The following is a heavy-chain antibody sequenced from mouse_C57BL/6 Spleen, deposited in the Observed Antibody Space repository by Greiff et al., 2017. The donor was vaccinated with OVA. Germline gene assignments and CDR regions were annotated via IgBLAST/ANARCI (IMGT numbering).Heavy chain of an antibody. J-gene: IGHJ4*01. CDR1: GFNIKDYY. D-gene: IGHD2-3*01. CDR2: IDPEDGET. V-gene: IGHV14-2*01. Sequence: EVQLQQSGAELVKPGASVKLSCTASGFNIKDYYMHWVKQRTEQGLEWIGRIDPEDGETKYAPKFQGKATITADPSSNTAFLPLSSLTSDDTACSDGAHYLYDGYSYYAREYGGKGTSVTVAA. CDR3: AHYLYDGYSYYAREY.